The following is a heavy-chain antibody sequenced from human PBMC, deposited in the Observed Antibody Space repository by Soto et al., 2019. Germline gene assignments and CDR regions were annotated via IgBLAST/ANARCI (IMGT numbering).Heavy chain of an antibody. D-gene: IGHD2-15*01. V-gene: IGHV3-11*01. CDR2: ISSSGSTI. CDR3: ARDIVVVVAATNFGWFDP. Sequence: QVQLVESGGGLVKPGGSLRLSCAASGFTFSDYYMSWIRQAPGKGLEWVSYISSSGSTIYYADSVKGRFTISRDNAKNSLYLQMNSLSAEDTAVYYCARDIVVVVAATNFGWFDPWGQGTLVTVSS. CDR1: GFTFSDYY. J-gene: IGHJ5*02.